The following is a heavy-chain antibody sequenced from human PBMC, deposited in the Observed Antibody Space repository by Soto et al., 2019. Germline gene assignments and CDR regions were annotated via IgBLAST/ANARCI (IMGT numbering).Heavy chain of an antibody. V-gene: IGHV1-18*01. J-gene: IGHJ4*02. CDR3: ARDDSLGGGSCY. D-gene: IGHD2-15*01. CDR2: ISAYNGNT. Sequence: QVQLVQSGAEVKKPGASVKVSCKASGYTFTSYGITWVRQAPGQGLEWMGWISAYNGNTNYARKRQVRVTMTTDTYTSAAYMELSGLRADDTAVYCCARDDSLGGGSCYWGPGTLVTVSS. CDR1: GYTFTSYG.